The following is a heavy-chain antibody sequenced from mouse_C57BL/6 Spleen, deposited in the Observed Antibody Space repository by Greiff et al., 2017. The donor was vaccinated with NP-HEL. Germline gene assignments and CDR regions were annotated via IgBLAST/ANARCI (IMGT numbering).Heavy chain of an antibody. V-gene: IGHV1-84*01. CDR3: ARNGNYWFAY. CDR2: IYPGSGNT. Sequence: QVQLQQSGPELVKPGASVKISCKASGYTFTDYYINWVKQRPGQGLAWIGWIYPGSGNTKYNEKFKGKATLTVDTSSSTAYMQLSSLTSEDSAVYFCARNGNYWFAYWGQGTLVTVSA. CDR1: GYTFTDYY. D-gene: IGHD2-1*01. J-gene: IGHJ3*01.